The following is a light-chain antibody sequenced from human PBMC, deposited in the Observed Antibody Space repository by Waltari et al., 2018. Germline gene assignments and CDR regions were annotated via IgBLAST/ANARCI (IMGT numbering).Light chain of an antibody. CDR1: SNLFLRSNKKNY. Sequence: DVVMTQSPDSLAVSLGERATINCKSSSNLFLRSNKKNYLVWYQQKPGQPPQVLFFWASTREPGVPDLFSASGSETDFTLTVNGLQAEDVAIYYCQQYYDVPYTFGQGTRLEIK. CDR3: QQYYDVPYT. J-gene: IGKJ2*01. CDR2: WAS. V-gene: IGKV4-1*01.